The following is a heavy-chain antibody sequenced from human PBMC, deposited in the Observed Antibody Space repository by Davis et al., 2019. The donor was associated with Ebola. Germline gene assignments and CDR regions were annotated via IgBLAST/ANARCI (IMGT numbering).Heavy chain of an antibody. CDR1: GGSFSGYY. V-gene: IGHV4-34*01. CDR2: INHSGST. CDR3: ARRVITGTTRVDY. D-gene: IGHD1-7*01. J-gene: IGHJ4*02. Sequence: MPSETLSLTCAVYGGSFSGYYWSWIRQPPGKGLEWIGEINHSGSTNYNPSLKSRVTISVDTSKNQFSLKLSSVTAADTAVYYCARRVITGTTRVDYWGQGTLVTVSS.